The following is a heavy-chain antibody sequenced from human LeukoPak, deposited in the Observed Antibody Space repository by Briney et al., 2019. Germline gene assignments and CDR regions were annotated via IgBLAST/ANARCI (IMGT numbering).Heavy chain of an antibody. J-gene: IGHJ4*02. V-gene: IGHV4-39*01. Sequence: SETLSLTCTVSGGSISSSSYYWGWIRQPPGKGLEWIGSIYYSGSTYYNPSLKSRVTISVDTSKNQFSLKLSSVTAADTAVYYCARRYSSGWSHFDYWGQGTLVTVSS. D-gene: IGHD6-19*01. CDR1: GGSISSSSYY. CDR2: IYYSGST. CDR3: ARRYSSGWSHFDY.